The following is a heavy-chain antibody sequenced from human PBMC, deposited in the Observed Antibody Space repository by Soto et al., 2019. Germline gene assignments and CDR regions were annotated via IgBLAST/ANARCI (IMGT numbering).Heavy chain of an antibody. V-gene: IGHV4-59*01. Sequence: PSETLSLTCTVSGGSISSYYWSWIRQPPGKGLEWIGYIYYSGSTNYNPSLKSRVTISVDTSKNQFSLKLSSVTAADTAVYYCARVGVLVPAALGVYFDYWGQGTLVTVSS. CDR3: ARVGVLVPAALGVYFDY. D-gene: IGHD2-2*01. J-gene: IGHJ4*02. CDR2: IYYSGST. CDR1: GGSISSYY.